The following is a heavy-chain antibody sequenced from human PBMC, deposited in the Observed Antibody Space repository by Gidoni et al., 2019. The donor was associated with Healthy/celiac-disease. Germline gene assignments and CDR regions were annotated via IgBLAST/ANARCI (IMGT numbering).Heavy chain of an antibody. J-gene: IGHJ3*02. V-gene: IGHV1-2*04. CDR2: INPNSGGT. D-gene: IGHD3-22*01. CDR1: GNTFTGYH. CDR3: ARSRYYYDSSGYERDAFDI. Sequence: QVQLGQSGAEVKKPGASVKVACKAAGNTFTGYHMHGVRQAPGQGLEWMGWINPNSGGTNYAQKFQGWVTMTRDTSISTAYMELSRLRSDDTAVYYCARSRYYYDSSGYERDAFDIWGQGTMVTVSS.